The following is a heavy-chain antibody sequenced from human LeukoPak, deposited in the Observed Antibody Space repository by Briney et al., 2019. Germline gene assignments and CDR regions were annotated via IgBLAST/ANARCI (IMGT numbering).Heavy chain of an antibody. CDR2: IGTAGDT. V-gene: IGHV3-13*01. Sequence: GGSLRLSCAASGFTFSSYDMRWVRQATGKGLEWVSAIGTAGDTYYPGSVKGRFTISRESAKNSLYLQMNSLRAGDTAVYYCARKARSRGYYYYMDVWGKGTTVTVSS. D-gene: IGHD1-14*01. CDR3: ARKARSRGYYYYMDV. J-gene: IGHJ6*03. CDR1: GFTFSSYD.